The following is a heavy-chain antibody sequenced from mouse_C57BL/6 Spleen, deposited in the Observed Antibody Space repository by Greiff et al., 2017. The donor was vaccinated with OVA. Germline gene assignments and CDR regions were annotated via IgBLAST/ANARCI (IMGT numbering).Heavy chain of an antibody. J-gene: IGHJ3*01. Sequence: QVQLQQPGAELVRPGTSVKLSCKASGYTFTSYWMHWVKQRPGQGLEWIGVIDPSDSYTNYNQKFKGKATLTVDTSSSTAYMQLSSLTSEDSAVYYCARRSYSAWFAYWGQGTLVTVSA. V-gene: IGHV1-59*01. CDR1: GYTFTSYW. CDR3: ARRSYSAWFAY. CDR2: IDPSDSYT. D-gene: IGHD2-10*01.